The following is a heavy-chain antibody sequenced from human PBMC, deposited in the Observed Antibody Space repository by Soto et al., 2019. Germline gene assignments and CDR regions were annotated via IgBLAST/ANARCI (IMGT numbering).Heavy chain of an antibody. V-gene: IGHV4-34*01. Sequence: SETLSLTCAVYGGSLSGYYWSWIRQPPGKGLEWTGEINHSGSTNYNPSLKSRVTISVDTSKNQFSLKLSSVTAADTAVYYCARGRGGFYGSGSYGAWGQGTLVTVSS. CDR2: INHSGST. CDR1: GGSLSGYY. D-gene: IGHD3-10*01. CDR3: ARGRGGFYGSGSYGA. J-gene: IGHJ5*02.